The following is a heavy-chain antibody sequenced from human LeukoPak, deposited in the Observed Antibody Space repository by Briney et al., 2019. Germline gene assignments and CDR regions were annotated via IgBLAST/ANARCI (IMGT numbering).Heavy chain of an antibody. CDR2: ISYDGSKK. D-gene: IGHD3-16*01. Sequence: PVGSPRLSSAASRFTFRSYAMHWVRQAPGKGLGWVAVISYDGSKKYYAYSVKGRFTISRDNSKHALYLQMNSLRAEDTAVYYCAKGHGRLPRVDSDYWGQGALVTVSS. J-gene: IGHJ4*02. CDR3: AKGHGRLPRVDSDY. V-gene: IGHV3-30*19. CDR1: RFTFRSYA.